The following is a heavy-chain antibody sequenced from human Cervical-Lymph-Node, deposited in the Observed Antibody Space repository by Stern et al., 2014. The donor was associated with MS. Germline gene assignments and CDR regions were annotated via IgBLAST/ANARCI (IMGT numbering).Heavy chain of an antibody. CDR3: ARLEYTYVVSSQYYFDS. V-gene: IGHV4-59*08. CDR2: ISYSGRT. CDR1: GASISGYY. Sequence: QVQLVQSGPGLVKPSETLSLTCTVSGASISGYYWSWIRQAPGKGLEWIGSISYSGRTAYNPSLESRVTLSVDRSKNLFSLNLHSVTAADTAVFFCARLEYTYVVSSQYYFDSWGQGTLVTVSS. D-gene: IGHD5-18*01. J-gene: IGHJ4*02.